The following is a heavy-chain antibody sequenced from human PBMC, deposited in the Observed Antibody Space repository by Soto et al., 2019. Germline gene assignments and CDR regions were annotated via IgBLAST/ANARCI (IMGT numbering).Heavy chain of an antibody. CDR3: ARDLEGSGPDY. J-gene: IGHJ4*02. Sequence: PGGSLRLSCAASGFTFSSHGMHWVRQAPGKGLEWVAVIWFDGSNKFYADSVKGRFTISRDNSNTLYLQMNSLRAEDTAPYYCARDLEGSGPDYWGQGTLVTVSS. CDR2: IWFDGSNK. CDR1: GFTFSSHG. D-gene: IGHD2-15*01. V-gene: IGHV3-33*01.